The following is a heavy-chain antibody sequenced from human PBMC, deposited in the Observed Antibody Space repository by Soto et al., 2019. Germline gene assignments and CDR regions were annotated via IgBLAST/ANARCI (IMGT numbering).Heavy chain of an antibody. CDR3: ARDKITGLFDY. CDR1: GGSLSSSGYY. D-gene: IGHD2-8*02. CDR2: IYYSGST. J-gene: IGHJ4*02. Sequence: SETLSLTCTVSGGSLSSSGYYWGWIRQPPGKGLQWIGSIYYSGSTFYNPSLESRVTISVDTSKNQFSLKLTSVTAADTAVYYCARDKITGLFDYWGQGTLVT. V-gene: IGHV4-39*07.